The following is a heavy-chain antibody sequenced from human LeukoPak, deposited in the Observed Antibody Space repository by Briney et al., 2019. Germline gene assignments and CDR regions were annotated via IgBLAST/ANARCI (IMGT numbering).Heavy chain of an antibody. CDR3: ARHWRGVSLYFDY. Sequence: PSETLSLTCTVSDGSISSYYWSWIRQPPGKGLEWIGFIYYSGSTNYNPSLKSRVTISFDTSKNQFSLRLTSVTAADTAVYYCARHWRGVSLYFDYWGQGTLVTVSS. J-gene: IGHJ4*02. CDR2: IYYSGST. V-gene: IGHV4-59*08. CDR1: DGSISSYY. D-gene: IGHD5/OR15-5a*01.